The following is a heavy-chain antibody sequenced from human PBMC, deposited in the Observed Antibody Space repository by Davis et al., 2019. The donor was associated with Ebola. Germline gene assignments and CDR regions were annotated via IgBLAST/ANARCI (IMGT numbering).Heavy chain of an antibody. V-gene: IGHV3-7*01. D-gene: IGHD4-11*01. CDR2: IKQDGGEM. CDR3: ARGHDYSNYPTVY. Sequence: PGGSLRLSCAASGFTFSSYWMSWVRQAPGKGLEWVANIKQDGGEMYFVDSVKGRFTISRDNAKNSLYLQMNSLRVEDTAVYYCARGHDYSNYPTVYWGQGTLVTVSS. J-gene: IGHJ4*02. CDR1: GFTFSSYW.